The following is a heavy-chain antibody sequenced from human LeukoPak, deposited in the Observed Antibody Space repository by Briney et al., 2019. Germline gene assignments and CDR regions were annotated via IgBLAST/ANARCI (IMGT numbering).Heavy chain of an antibody. CDR3: ARSSRELVGYAPWELMPPFDY. D-gene: IGHD2-8*01. Sequence: GGSLRLSCAASGFTFSNAWMSWVRQAPGKGLEWVGRIKSKTDGGTTDYAAPVKGRFTISRDDSKNTLYLQMNSLRAEDTAVYYCARSSRELVGYAPWELMPPFDYWGQGTLVTVSS. CDR2: IKSKTDGGTT. CDR1: GFTFSNAW. V-gene: IGHV3-15*01. J-gene: IGHJ4*02.